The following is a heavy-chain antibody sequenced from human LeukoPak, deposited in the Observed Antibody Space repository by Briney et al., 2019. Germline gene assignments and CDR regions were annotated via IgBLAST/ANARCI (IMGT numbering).Heavy chain of an antibody. D-gene: IGHD1-26*01. CDR2: INSDGSST. CDR3: ARVGRSYYSFDY. CDR1: GFTFSSYW. V-gene: IGHV3-74*01. J-gene: IGHJ4*02. Sequence: GGSLRLSCAASGFTFSSYWMHWVRQAPGKGLVWVSRINSDGSSTSYADSVKGRFTISRDNAKNTLYPQMNSLRAEDTAVYYCARVGRSYYSFDYWGQGTLVTVSS.